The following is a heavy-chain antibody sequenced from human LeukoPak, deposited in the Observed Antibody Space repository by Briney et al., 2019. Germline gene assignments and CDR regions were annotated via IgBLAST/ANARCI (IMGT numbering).Heavy chain of an antibody. Sequence: PGGSLRLSCAASGFIFSSYAMSWVRQAPGKGLEWVSAISGSGDSTYNADSVKGRFTISRDNSKNTLYLQMTSLRDEDTAVYYCAKDQVDCSSSSCYERGFDYWGQGTLVTVSS. CDR1: GFIFSSYA. J-gene: IGHJ4*02. CDR3: AKDQVDCSSSSCYERGFDY. CDR2: ISGSGDST. V-gene: IGHV3-23*01. D-gene: IGHD2-2*01.